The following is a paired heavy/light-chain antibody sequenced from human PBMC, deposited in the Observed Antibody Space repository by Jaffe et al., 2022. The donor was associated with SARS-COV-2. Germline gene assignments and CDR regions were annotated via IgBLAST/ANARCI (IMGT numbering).Heavy chain of an antibody. Sequence: QVQLQESGPGLVKPSETLSLSCSVSGGSVSNSYWSWIRQPAGRGLECIGHIFGSGNTNYNPSLKSRVTMSVDTSKNQFSLRLTSVSAADTAVYYCARSSGSYYFDYWGQGTLVTVSS. CDR3: ARSSGSYYFDY. V-gene: IGHV4-4*07. CDR2: IFGSGNT. D-gene: IGHD1-26*01. CDR1: GGSVSNSY. J-gene: IGHJ4*02.
Light chain of an antibody. CDR3: QQYYITPIT. Sequence: DIVMTQSPDSLAVSLGDRATINCTSSQSVLYSSNNKNYLAWYQQKPGQPPKLLIYWASTRESGVPDRFSGSGSGTDFTLTISSLQAEDVAVYFCQQYYITPITFGQGTRLEIK. CDR1: QSVLYSSNNKNY. V-gene: IGKV4-1*01. J-gene: IGKJ5*01. CDR2: WAS.